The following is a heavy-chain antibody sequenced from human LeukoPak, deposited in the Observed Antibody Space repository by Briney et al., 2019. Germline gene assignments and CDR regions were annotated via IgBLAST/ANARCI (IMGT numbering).Heavy chain of an antibody. CDR1: GGAITSYY. J-gene: IGHJ5*02. V-gene: IGHV4-34*01. CDR3: ARHRRQWLRVNWFDR. CDR2: INHSGRT. Sequence: SETLSLTCTVTGGAITSYYWSWIRQPPGKGLEWIGEINHSGRTNYNPSLKSVVTISVDTSKNQFSLKLSSVTAAHTAVYYCARHRRQWLRVNWFDRWGQGTLVTVSS. D-gene: IGHD6-19*01.